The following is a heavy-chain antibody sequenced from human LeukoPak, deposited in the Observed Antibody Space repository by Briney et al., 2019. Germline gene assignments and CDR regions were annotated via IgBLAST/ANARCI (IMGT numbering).Heavy chain of an antibody. J-gene: IGHJ4*02. CDR1: GFTFSSYA. D-gene: IGHD5-12*01. CDR2: ISGSGGST. Sequence: GGSLRLSCAASGFTFSSYAMSWVRQAPGKGLEWVSAISGSGGSTYYADSVKGRFTISRDNSKNTLYLQMNSLRAEDTAVYYCARGERWLQLSYWGQGTLVTVSS. CDR3: ARGERWLQLSY. V-gene: IGHV3-23*01.